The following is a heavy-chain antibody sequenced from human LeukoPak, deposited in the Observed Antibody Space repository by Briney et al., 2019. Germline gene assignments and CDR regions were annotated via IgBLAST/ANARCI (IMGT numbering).Heavy chain of an antibody. Sequence: GGSLRLSCAASGFTFSTYSMNWVRQAPGKGLEWVSSITSPVGHIYYADSLEGRITISRDSARSSLYLQMNSLRAEDTAVYYCATDGRSSGWYGFDYWGQGTLVTVSS. J-gene: IGHJ4*02. CDR3: ATDGRSSGWYGFDY. CDR1: GFTFSTYS. CDR2: ITSPVGHI. D-gene: IGHD6-19*01. V-gene: IGHV3-21*01.